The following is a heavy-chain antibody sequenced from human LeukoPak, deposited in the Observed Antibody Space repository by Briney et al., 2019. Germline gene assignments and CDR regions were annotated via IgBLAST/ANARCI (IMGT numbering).Heavy chain of an antibody. D-gene: IGHD5-24*01. CDR1: GFTFSDYS. Sequence: GGSLRLSCAASGFTFSDYSMNWVRQAPGEGLEWISYIGIDSGNTNYADSVKRRFTISGDKAKNSLYLQMNSLRVEDTAVYYCARDYKYAFDNWGQGTLVTVSS. CDR3: ARDYKYAFDN. CDR2: IGIDSGNT. J-gene: IGHJ4*02. V-gene: IGHV3-48*01.